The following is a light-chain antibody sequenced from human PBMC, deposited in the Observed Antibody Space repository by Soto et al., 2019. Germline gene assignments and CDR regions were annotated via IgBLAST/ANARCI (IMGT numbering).Light chain of an antibody. Sequence: QSVLTQSPSASASLGASVKLTCTLSSGHSNYAIAWHQQLPEKGPRYLMKVNSDGSHSKGDGIPDRFSDSSSGAERYLTISSLQSEDEADYYCQTWDTGIVLFGGGTKLTVL. CDR2: VNSDGSH. CDR1: SGHSNYA. J-gene: IGLJ2*01. V-gene: IGLV4-69*01. CDR3: QTWDTGIVL.